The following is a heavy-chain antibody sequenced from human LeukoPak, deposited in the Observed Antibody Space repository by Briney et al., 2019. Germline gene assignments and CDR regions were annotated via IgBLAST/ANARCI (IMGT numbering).Heavy chain of an antibody. CDR1: GYTFTSYD. V-gene: IGHV1-8*01. CDR2: MDPNSGNA. Sequence: VASVKVSCKASGYTFTSYDINWVRQATGQGLEWTGWMDPNSGNAGFALKFQGRVTMTRNTPIGTASMELSSLRSDDTAVYYCARGLLTQRDGYKTLYYWGQGSLVTVSS. CDR3: ARGLLTQRDGYKTLYY. J-gene: IGHJ4*02. D-gene: IGHD5-24*01.